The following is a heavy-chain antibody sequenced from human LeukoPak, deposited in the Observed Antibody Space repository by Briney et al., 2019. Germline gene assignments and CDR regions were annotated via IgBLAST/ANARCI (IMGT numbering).Heavy chain of an antibody. CDR2: IYPGDSDT. V-gene: IGHV5-51*01. CDR1: GYSFTRYW. Sequence: GESLKISCKGSGYSFTRYWIGWVRQMPGKGLEWLGIIYPGDSDTRYSPSFQGQVTISADNSISTAYLQWSSLKASDTAMYYCARDFYDSTGYMYDAFDIWGQGTMVTVSS. D-gene: IGHD3-22*01. J-gene: IGHJ3*02. CDR3: ARDFYDSTGYMYDAFDI.